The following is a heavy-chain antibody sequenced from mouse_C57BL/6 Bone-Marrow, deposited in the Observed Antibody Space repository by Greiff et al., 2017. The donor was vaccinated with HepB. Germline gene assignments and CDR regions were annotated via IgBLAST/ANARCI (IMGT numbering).Heavy chain of an antibody. J-gene: IGHJ1*03. Sequence: EVHLVESGPGLVKPSQSLSLTCSVTGYSITSGYYWNWIRQFPGNKLEWMGYISYDGSNNYNPSLKNRISITRDTSKNQFFLKLNSVTTEDTATYYCARGFYDGYRYFDVWGTGTTVTVSS. CDR3: ARGFYDGYRYFDV. D-gene: IGHD2-3*01. CDR2: ISYDGSN. V-gene: IGHV3-6*01. CDR1: GYSITSGYY.